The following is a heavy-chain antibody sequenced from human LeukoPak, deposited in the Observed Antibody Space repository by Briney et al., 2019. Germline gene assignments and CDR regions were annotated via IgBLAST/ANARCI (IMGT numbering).Heavy chain of an antibody. J-gene: IGHJ4*02. Sequence: SETLSLTCAVSGGSISSYYWSWIRQSPGRGLEYIGHIYYNGRTDYNPSLKSRVTISVDTSRNQFSLKLNSVTAADTAVYFCARWYCSRGTCYYLDYWGQGTLVTVSS. CDR1: GGSISSYY. CDR2: IYYNGRT. CDR3: ARWYCSRGTCYYLDY. V-gene: IGHV4-59*01. D-gene: IGHD2-2*01.